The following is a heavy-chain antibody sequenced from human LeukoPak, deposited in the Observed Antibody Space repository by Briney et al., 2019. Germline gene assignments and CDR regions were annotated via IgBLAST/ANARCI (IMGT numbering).Heavy chain of an antibody. Sequence: GGSLRLSCAASGFTVSSNYMSWVRQAPGKGLEWVSVIYSGGSTYYADSVKGRFTISRHNSKNTLYLQMSSLRAEDTAVYYCARHTVRDYGGNYDIGYWGQGTLVTVSS. CDR2: IYSGGST. J-gene: IGHJ4*02. CDR1: GFTVSSNY. CDR3: ARHTVRDYGGNYDIGY. V-gene: IGHV3-53*04. D-gene: IGHD4-23*01.